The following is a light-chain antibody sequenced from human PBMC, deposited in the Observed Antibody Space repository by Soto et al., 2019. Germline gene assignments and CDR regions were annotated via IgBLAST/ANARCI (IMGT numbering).Light chain of an antibody. CDR2: KAS. J-gene: IGKJ5*01. Sequence: DIQMTQSPSTLSGSVGDRVTLSCRASQTISSWLAWYQQKPGKAPKLLIYKASSLESGVPSRFSGSGSGTEFTLTISSLQPDDFATDYCQQYNSYSTFGQGTRLEIK. V-gene: IGKV1-5*03. CDR1: QTISSW. CDR3: QQYNSYST.